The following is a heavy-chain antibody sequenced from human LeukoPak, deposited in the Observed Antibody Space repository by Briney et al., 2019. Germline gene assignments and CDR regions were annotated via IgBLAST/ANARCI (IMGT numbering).Heavy chain of an antibody. CDR1: GYTFTSYG. CDR2: ISAYNGNT. CDR3: ARDPPGTNDAFDI. D-gene: IGHD4-17*01. J-gene: IGHJ3*02. V-gene: IGHV1-18*01. Sequence: ASGKVSYKASGYTFTSYGISWVRQAPGQGLEWMGWISAYNGNTNYAQKLQGRVTMTTDTSTSTAYMELRSLRSDDTAVYYCARDPPGTNDAFDIWGQGTMVTVSS.